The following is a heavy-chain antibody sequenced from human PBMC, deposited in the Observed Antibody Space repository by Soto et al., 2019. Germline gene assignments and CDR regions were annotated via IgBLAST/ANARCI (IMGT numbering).Heavy chain of an antibody. CDR3: AYTPKYYYGSSGYYYDYYYYGMDV. J-gene: IGHJ6*02. D-gene: IGHD3-22*01. V-gene: IGHV1-58*01. CDR2: IVVGSGNT. Sequence: SVKVSCKASGFTFTSSAVQWVRQARGQRLEWIGWIVVGSGNTNYAQKFQERVTITRDMSTSTAYMELSSLRSEDTAVYYCAYTPKYYYGSSGYYYDYYYYGMDVWGQGTTVTVS. CDR1: GFTFTSSA.